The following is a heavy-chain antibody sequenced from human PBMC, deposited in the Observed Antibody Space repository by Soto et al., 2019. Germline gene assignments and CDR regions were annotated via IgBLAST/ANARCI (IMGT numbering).Heavy chain of an antibody. J-gene: IGHJ3*02. CDR3: ARDVPTLVAVAGTIAFDI. V-gene: IGHV1-18*01. CDR1: GYTFTSYG. CDR2: ISAYNGNT. Sequence: GASVKVSCKASGYTFTSYGISWVRQAPGQGLEWMGWISAYNGNTNYAQKLQGRVPMTTDTSTSTAYMELRSLRSDDTAVYYCARDVPTLVAVAGTIAFDIWGQGTVVTVSS. D-gene: IGHD6-19*01.